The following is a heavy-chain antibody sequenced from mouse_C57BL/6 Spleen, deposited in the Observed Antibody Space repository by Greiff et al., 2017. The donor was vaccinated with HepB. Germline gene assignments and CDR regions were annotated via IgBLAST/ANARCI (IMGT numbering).Heavy chain of an antibody. CDR2: IDPSDSYT. D-gene: IGHD2-5*01. V-gene: IGHV1-59*01. CDR3: ASPYSKPWFAY. CDR1: GYTFTSYW. Sequence: QVQLKQPGAELVRPGTSVKLSCKASGYTFTSYWMHWVKQRPGQGLEWIGVIDPSDSYTNYNQKFKGKATLTVDTSSSTAYMQLSSLTSEDSAVYYCASPYSKPWFAYWGQGTLVTVSA. J-gene: IGHJ3*01.